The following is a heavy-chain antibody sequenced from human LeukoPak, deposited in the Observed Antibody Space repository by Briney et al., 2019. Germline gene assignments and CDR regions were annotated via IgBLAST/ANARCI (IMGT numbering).Heavy chain of an antibody. CDR1: GFTFSDAW. CDR2: IKSKIDGGTI. D-gene: IGHD6-25*01. Sequence: GGSLRLSCVASGFTFSDAWLSWVRQAPGKGLEWVGRIKSKIDGGTIDYGAPVKGRFTISRDDSRNTLYLQMNSLKAEDTAVYYCTTRRQDGCWGQGTLVTVS. CDR3: TTRRQDGC. V-gene: IGHV3-15*01. J-gene: IGHJ4*02.